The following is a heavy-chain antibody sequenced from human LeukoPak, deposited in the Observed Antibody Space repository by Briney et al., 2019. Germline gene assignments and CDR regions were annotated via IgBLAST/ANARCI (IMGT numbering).Heavy chain of an antibody. D-gene: IGHD6-19*01. CDR3: AKDLAVAGFRYYFDY. Sequence: GGSLRLSCAASGFTFSSYAMSWVRQAPGKGLEWVSAISGSGGSTYYVDSVKGRFTISRDNSKNTLYLQMNSLRAEDTAVYYCAKDLAVAGFRYYFDYWGQGTLVTVSS. J-gene: IGHJ4*02. CDR1: GFTFSSYA. V-gene: IGHV3-23*01. CDR2: ISGSGGST.